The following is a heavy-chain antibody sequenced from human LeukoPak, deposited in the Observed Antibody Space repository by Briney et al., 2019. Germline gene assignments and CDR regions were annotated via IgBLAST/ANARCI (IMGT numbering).Heavy chain of an antibody. Sequence: PGGSLRLSWAASGFTFNSYAMYWVRQAPGKGLEWVSGIFGSGGSAHYADSVKGRFTISRDNPKNTVYLQMNSLRAEDTAVYYCAKTTTGYSSGRYPGWPADYWGQGALVTVSS. J-gene: IGHJ4*02. CDR1: GFTFNSYA. CDR3: AKTTTGYSSGRYPGWPADY. V-gene: IGHV3-23*01. D-gene: IGHD6-19*01. CDR2: IFGSGGSA.